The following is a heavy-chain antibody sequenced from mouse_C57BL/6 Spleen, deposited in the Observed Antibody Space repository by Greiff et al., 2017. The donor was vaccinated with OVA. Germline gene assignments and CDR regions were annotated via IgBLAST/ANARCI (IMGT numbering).Heavy chain of an antibody. CDR2: ISYDGSN. CDR3: ARNGYDGPYWYFDV. D-gene: IGHD2-2*01. V-gene: IGHV3-6*01. J-gene: IGHJ1*03. Sequence: EVQLQESGPGLVKPSQSLSLTCSVTGYSITSGYYWNWIRQFPGNKLEWMGYISYDGSNNYNPSLKNRISITRDTSKNQFFLKLNSVTTEDTATYYCARNGYDGPYWYFDVWGTGTTVTVSS. CDR1: GYSITSGYY.